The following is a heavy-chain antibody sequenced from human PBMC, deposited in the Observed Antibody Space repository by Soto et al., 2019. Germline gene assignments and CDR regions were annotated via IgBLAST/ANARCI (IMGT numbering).Heavy chain of an antibody. CDR2: IYYSGST. Sequence: SETLSLTCTVSGGSISSYYWSWIRQPPGKGLEWIGYIYYSGSTNYNPSLKSRVTISVDTSKNQFSLKLSLRSDDTAVYYCASGAALRGIATDWGQGTLVTVSS. CDR1: GGSISSYY. CDR3: ASGAALRGIATD. D-gene: IGHD6-13*01. V-gene: IGHV4-59*01. J-gene: IGHJ4*02.